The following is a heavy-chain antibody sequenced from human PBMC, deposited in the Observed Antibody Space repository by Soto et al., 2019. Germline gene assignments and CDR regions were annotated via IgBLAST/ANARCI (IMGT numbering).Heavy chain of an antibody. Sequence: QVQLVQSGAEVKKPGASVKVSCKVSGYSFTGYFMHWVRQAPGQGLEWMGWIKPNSGGRNFAQKLQGTVSLTRYTAISTAYLELSGLTSDDTAIYSCARGRQPIRQCNGGICYSNFHYWGQGTLVTVSS. D-gene: IGHD2-15*01. CDR2: IKPNSGGR. V-gene: IGHV1-2*02. CDR3: ARGRQPIRQCNGGICYSNFHY. CDR1: GYSFTGYF. J-gene: IGHJ4*02.